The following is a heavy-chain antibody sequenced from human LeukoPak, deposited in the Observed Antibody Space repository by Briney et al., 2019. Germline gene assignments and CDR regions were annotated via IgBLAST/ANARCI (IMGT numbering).Heavy chain of an antibody. CDR1: GGSISTYY. CDR3: AREGTAGTNLNWFDP. Sequence: SETLSLTCTVSGGSISTYYWSWIRQPPGKGLEWIGYISYSGSTNFNPSLKSRVTISVDTSKNQFSLKLSSVTAADTAVYYCAREGTAGTNLNWFDPWGQGTLVTVSS. J-gene: IGHJ5*02. CDR2: ISYSGST. D-gene: IGHD1-1*01. V-gene: IGHV4-59*01.